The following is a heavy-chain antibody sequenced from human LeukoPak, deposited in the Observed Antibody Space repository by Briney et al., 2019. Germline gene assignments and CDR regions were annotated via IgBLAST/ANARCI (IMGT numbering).Heavy chain of an antibody. V-gene: IGHV3-66*02. J-gene: IGHJ5*02. D-gene: IGHD2-2*01. CDR2: IYNGGST. CDR3: ARDRCSGTSCYGGFDP. CDR1: GFSVSRIY. Sequence: PGGSLRLSCAASGFSVSRIYMTWVPQAPGQGLEGVSVIYNGGSTFYADAVEGRFTISRDSSKNMVYLQMNSLRTEDTAVYYCARDRCSGTSCYGGFDPWGQGTLVSVSA.